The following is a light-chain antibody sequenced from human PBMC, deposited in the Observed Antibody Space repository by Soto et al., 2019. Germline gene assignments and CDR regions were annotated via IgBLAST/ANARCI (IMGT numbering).Light chain of an antibody. J-gene: IGLJ2*01. CDR3: QTWGTGFQF. CDR1: SGHSSYA. CDR2: LNNDGSH. V-gene: IGLV4-69*01. Sequence: QPVLTQSPSASASLGASVKLTCTLSSGHSSYAIAWHQKQPGKGPRYLMDLNNDGSHTKGDGIPDRFSGSSSGADRYLIISSLQSADEADYYCQTWGTGFQFFGGGTKLTVL.